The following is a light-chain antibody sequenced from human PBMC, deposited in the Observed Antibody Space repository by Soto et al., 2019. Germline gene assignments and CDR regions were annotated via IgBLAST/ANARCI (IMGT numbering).Light chain of an antibody. CDR2: GAS. CDR3: QQYGSSPQP. Sequence: EIVLTQSPGTLSLSPGERATLSCRASQSVSSSYLAWYQQKPVQAPRLLIYGASSMATGIQDRFSGSGSGTDFTLTISRLEPEDFAVYYCQQYGSSPQPFGQGTKVEIK. J-gene: IGKJ1*01. CDR1: QSVSSSY. V-gene: IGKV3-20*01.